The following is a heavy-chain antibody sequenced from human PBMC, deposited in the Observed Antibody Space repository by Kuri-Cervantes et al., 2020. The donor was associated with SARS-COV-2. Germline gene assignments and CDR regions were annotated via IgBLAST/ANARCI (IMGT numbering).Heavy chain of an antibody. D-gene: IGHD2-21*01. J-gene: IGHJ4*02. Sequence: SETLSLTCTVSGDSISSYYWGWIRQPPGRGLEWIGYISYSGSTNYNPSLKSRVTISVDTSKNQFSLRLNSVTAADTAVYYCARATSYCGGDCYIFDYWGQGTLVTVSS. CDR1: GDSISSYY. CDR2: ISYSGST. CDR3: ARATSYCGGDCYIFDY. V-gene: IGHV4-59*01.